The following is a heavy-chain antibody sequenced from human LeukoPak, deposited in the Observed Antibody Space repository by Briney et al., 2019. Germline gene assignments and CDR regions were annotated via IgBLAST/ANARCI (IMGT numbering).Heavy chain of an antibody. CDR3: ARLLSGN. V-gene: IGHV3-30-3*01. D-gene: IGHD2-15*01. J-gene: IGHJ4*02. CDR2: ISHDGSNK. CDR1: GFTFSSYA. Sequence: PGGSLRLSCAASGFTFSSYAMHWVRQAPGKGLEWVAVISHDGSNKYYADSVKGRFTISRDNSKNTLYLQMNSLRAEDTAVYYCARLLSGNWGQGTLVTVSS.